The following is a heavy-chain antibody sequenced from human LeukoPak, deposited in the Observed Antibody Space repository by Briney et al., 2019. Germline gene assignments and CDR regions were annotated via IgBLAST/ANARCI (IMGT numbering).Heavy chain of an antibody. D-gene: IGHD3-10*01. CDR1: GGSISSGGYY. Sequence: SETLSLTCTVSGGSISSGGYYWSWIRQPPGKGLEWIGYIYYTGSTTYNPSLKSRLTISVDTSKNQFSLRLNSVTAADTAVYYCACTLASGTYIYWAQGTLVTVSS. J-gene: IGHJ4*02. V-gene: IGHV4-61*08. CDR3: ACTLASGTYIY. CDR2: IYYTGST.